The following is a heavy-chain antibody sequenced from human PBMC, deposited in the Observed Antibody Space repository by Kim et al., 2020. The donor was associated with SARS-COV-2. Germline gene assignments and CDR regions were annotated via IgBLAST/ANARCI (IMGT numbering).Heavy chain of an antibody. Sequence: SETLSLTCTVSGGSITSGGFSWSWIRQPPGEALEWIAYVYHSGSTYYNPSPRSRVTMSVDRSKSQFSLKLTSVTAADTAVYYCARSHHYDTHGYYFTFDLWGRGTLVTVSS. J-gene: IGHJ2*01. V-gene: IGHV4-30-2*01. D-gene: IGHD3-22*01. CDR1: GGSITSGGFS. CDR2: VYHSGST. CDR3: ARSHHYDTHGYYFTFDL.